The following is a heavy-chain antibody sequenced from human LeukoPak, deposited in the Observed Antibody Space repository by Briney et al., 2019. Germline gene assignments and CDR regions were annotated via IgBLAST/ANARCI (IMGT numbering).Heavy chain of an antibody. CDR2: IGTAGDT. CDR3: ARDLSGNGMDV. Sequence: GGSLRLSCAASGFTFSSYDMHWVRQVTGKGLEWVSAIGTAGDTYYPGSVKGRFTISRENAKNSLYLQMNSLRAGDTAVYYCARDLSGNGMDVWGQGTTVTVSS. D-gene: IGHD3-10*01. V-gene: IGHV3-13*01. CDR1: GFTFSSYD. J-gene: IGHJ6*02.